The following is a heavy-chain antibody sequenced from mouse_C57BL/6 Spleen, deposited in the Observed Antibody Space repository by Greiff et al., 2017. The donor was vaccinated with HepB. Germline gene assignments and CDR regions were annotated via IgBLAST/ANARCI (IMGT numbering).Heavy chain of an antibody. CDR2: INPNNGGT. D-gene: IGHD2-4*01. Sequence: VQLQQSGPELVKPGASVKISCKASGYTFTDYYMNWVKQSHGKSLEWIGDINPNNGGTSYNQKFKGKATLTVDKSSSTAYMELRSLTSEDSAVYYCARGGYDYDRGPYFDYWGQGTTLTVSS. CDR3: ARGGYDYDRGPYFDY. CDR1: GYTFTDYY. J-gene: IGHJ2*01. V-gene: IGHV1-26*01.